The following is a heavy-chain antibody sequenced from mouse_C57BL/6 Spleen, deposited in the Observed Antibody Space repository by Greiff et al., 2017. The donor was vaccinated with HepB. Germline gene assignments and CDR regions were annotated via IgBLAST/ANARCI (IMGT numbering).Heavy chain of an antibody. V-gene: IGHV1-76*01. D-gene: IGHD2-5*01. J-gene: IGHJ3*01. CDR2: IYPGSGNT. CDR1: GYTFTDYY. Sequence: QVHVKQSGAELVRPGASVKLSCKASGYTFTDYYINWVKQRPGQGLEWIARIYPGSGNTYYNEKFKGKATLTAEKSSSTAYMQLSSLTSEDSAVYLCARYGYSNLAWFAYWGQGTLVTVSA. CDR3: ARYGYSNLAWFAY.